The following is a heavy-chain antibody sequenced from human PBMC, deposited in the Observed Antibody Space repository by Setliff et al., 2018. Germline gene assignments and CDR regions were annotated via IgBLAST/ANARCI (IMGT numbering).Heavy chain of an antibody. J-gene: IGHJ4*02. V-gene: IGHV4-4*09. Sequence: SETLSLTCTVSGDSMTVYYWTWVRQSPGKGLEWIGYISSSGTPNYNPSLKSRVTILIDKSKNQFSLTLTSVTAADTAFYYCARARSLDFDFWGPGTLVTVFS. CDR2: ISSSGTP. CDR3: ARARSLDFDF. CDR1: GDSMTVYY.